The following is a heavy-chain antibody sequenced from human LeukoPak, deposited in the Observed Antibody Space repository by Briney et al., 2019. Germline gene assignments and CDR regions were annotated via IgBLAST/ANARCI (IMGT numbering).Heavy chain of an antibody. Sequence: KASETLSLTCAVYGGSFSGYYWSWIRQPPGKGLEWIGEINHSGSTNYNPSLKSRVTISVDTSKNQFSLKLSSVTAADTAVYYCARTSGGSSSWYYFDYWGQGTLVTVSS. CDR1: GGSFSGYY. J-gene: IGHJ4*02. D-gene: IGHD6-13*01. CDR2: INHSGST. CDR3: ARTSGGSSSWYYFDY. V-gene: IGHV4-34*09.